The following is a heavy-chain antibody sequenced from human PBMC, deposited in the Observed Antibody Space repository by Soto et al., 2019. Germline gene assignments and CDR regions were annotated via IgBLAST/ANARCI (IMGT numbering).Heavy chain of an antibody. D-gene: IGHD6-13*01. J-gene: IGHJ5*02. Sequence: GAPVKVSCKPSGYTFTSYAMHRARQAPGQRLEWMGWINAGNGNTKYSQKFQGRVTITRDTSASTAYMELSSLRSEDTAVYYCARDAGYRGFNWFDPWGQGTLVTVSS. CDR2: INAGNGNT. CDR3: ARDAGYRGFNWFDP. CDR1: GYTFTSYA. V-gene: IGHV1-3*01.